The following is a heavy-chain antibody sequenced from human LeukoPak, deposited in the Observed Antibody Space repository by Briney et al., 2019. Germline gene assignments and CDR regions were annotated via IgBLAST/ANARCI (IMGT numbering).Heavy chain of an antibody. CDR1: GGSISSGDYY. CDR2: IYYSGST. CDR3: ARDSRAYCGGDCYSSGWLDP. D-gene: IGHD2-21*01. V-gene: IGHV4-30-4*08. J-gene: IGHJ5*02. Sequence: SETLSLTCTVSGGSISSGDYYWSWIRQPPGKGLEWIGYIYYSGSTYYNPSLKSRVTISVDTSKNQFSLKLSSVTAADTAVYYCARDSRAYCGGDCYSSGWLDPWGQGTLVTVSS.